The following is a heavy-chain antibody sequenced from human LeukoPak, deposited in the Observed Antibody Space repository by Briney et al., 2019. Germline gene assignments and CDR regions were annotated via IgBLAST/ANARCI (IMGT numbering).Heavy chain of an antibody. J-gene: IGHJ3*02. CDR1: GFTFSSYW. V-gene: IGHV3-74*01. CDR2: INSDGSST. Sequence: PGGSLRLSCAASGFTFSSYWMHWVRQAPGKGLVWVSRINSDGSSTSYADSVKGRFTISRDNAKNTLYLQMNSLRAEDTAVYYYARDPSTWEYYYGSGSEGAFDIWGQGTMVTVSS. D-gene: IGHD3-10*01. CDR3: ARDPSTWEYYYGSGSEGAFDI.